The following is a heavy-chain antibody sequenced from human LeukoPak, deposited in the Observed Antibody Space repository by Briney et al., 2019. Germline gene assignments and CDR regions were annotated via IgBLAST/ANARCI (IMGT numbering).Heavy chain of an antibody. J-gene: IGHJ5*02. CDR3: ARSRYSSGHPVDNP. CDR1: GYSFTNHW. V-gene: IGHV5-51*01. Sequence: GESLKISCKGSGYSFTNHWIGWVRQMPGKGLEWLGIIYPDDSDTRYSPSFQGQVTISADKSISTAYLQWSSLKASDTAMYYCARSRYSSGHPVDNPWGQGTLVTVSS. CDR2: IYPDDSDT. D-gene: IGHD6-19*01.